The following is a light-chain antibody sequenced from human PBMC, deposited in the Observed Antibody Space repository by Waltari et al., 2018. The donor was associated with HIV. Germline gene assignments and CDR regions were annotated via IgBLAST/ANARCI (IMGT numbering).Light chain of an antibody. CDR1: KLGNEY. CDR2: KDT. V-gene: IGLV3-1*01. CDR3: QADGGDNSVVV. Sequence: SYELTQPPSMSVSPGQTANITCSGDKLGNEYACWYQQKAGQSPVLVIFKDTRRPSEIPERFSGSTSGNTATLTISGALPADEGDYYCQADGGDNSVVVFGGGTRLTVL. J-gene: IGLJ2*01.